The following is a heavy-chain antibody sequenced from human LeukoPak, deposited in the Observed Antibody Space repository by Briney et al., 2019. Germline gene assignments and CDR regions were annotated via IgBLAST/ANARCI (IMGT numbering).Heavy chain of an antibody. V-gene: IGHV4-59*05. Sequence: SETLSLTCTVSGVSISNYYWSWIRQPPGKGLEWIGSIYYSGSTYYNPSLKSRVTISVDTSKNQFSLKLSSVTAADTAVYYCARQPWDIVVVPAARPFDYWGQGTLVTVSS. D-gene: IGHD2-2*01. J-gene: IGHJ4*02. CDR3: ARQPWDIVVVPAARPFDY. CDR2: IYYSGST. CDR1: GVSISNYY.